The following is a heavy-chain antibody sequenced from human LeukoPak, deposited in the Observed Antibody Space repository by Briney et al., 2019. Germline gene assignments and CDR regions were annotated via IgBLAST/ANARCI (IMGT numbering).Heavy chain of an antibody. CDR1: GFTFGNYA. Sequence: PGGSLRLSCEVSGFTFGNYAMSWVRQTPGKGLEWISGISASGHYTYNTESLKGRFTISRDNFKNTVYLQMSNLRVEDTALYYCARDESWGDYSFYFYIDVWGKGTPVTVSS. V-gene: IGHV3-23*01. D-gene: IGHD3-16*01. CDR3: ARDESWGDYSFYFYIDV. J-gene: IGHJ6*03. CDR2: ISASGHYT.